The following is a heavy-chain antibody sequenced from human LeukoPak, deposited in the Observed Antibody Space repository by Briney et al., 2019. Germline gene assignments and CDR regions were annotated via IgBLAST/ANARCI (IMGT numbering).Heavy chain of an antibody. CDR1: GFTFSSYE. CDR2: ISSSGSTI. CDR3: ARVREDSMDV. Sequence: GGSLRHFCAASGFTFSSYEMNWGRQAPGKGLEWVSYISSSGSTIYYADSVKGRFTISRDNAKNSLYLQMNSLRAEDTAVYYCARVREDSMDVWGQGTTVTVSS. D-gene: IGHD1-26*01. J-gene: IGHJ6*02. V-gene: IGHV3-48*03.